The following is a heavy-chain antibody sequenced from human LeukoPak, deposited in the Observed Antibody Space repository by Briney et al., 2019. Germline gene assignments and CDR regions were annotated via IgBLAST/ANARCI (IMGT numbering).Heavy chain of an antibody. J-gene: IGHJ3*02. V-gene: IGHV4-34*01. Sequence: PSETLSLTCAVYGGSFSGYYWSWIRQPPGKGLEWIGEINHSGSTNYNPSLKSRLTISVDTSKNQFSLKLSSVTAADTAVYYCARAGRVATTGAFDIWGQGTMVTVSS. CDR1: GGSFSGYY. D-gene: IGHD5-12*01. CDR3: ARAGRVATTGAFDI. CDR2: INHSGST.